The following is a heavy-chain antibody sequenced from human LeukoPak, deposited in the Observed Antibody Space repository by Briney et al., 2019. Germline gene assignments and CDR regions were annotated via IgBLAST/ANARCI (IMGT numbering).Heavy chain of an antibody. V-gene: IGHV4-34*01. D-gene: IGHD5-18*01. CDR3: TRDTAMGSRVMV. CDR1: GGSFSGYY. CDR2: INHSGST. Sequence: SETLSLTCAVYGGSFSGYYWSWIRQPPGKGLEWIGEINHSGSTNYNPSLKRRVTILVDTTKNQFSLKLSSVTAADTAVYYCTRDTAMGSRVMVWGQGTLATVSS. J-gene: IGHJ4*02.